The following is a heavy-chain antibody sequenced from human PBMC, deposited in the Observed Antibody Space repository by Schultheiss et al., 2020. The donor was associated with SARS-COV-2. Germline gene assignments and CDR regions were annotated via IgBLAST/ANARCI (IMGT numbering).Heavy chain of an antibody. CDR3: ARDLRSAYSRAFDI. CDR1: GYSISSGYY. J-gene: IGHJ3*02. D-gene: IGHD6-13*01. CDR2: IYYSGST. Sequence: SETLSLTCAVSGYSISSGYYWGWIRQPPGKGLEWIGYIYYSGSTNYNPSLKSRVTISVDTSKNQFSLKLSSVTAADTAVYYCARDLRSAYSRAFDIWGQGTMVTVSS. V-gene: IGHV4-38-2*02.